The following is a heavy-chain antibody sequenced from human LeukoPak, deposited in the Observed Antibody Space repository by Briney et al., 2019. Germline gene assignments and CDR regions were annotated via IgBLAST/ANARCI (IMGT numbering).Heavy chain of an antibody. Sequence: GGSLRLSCTASGFTFGDYAMSWFRQAPGKGLEWVSYISSNGGKIHYVDSVRGRFTISRDNAENSLYLHMSSLRADDTAVYYCVGDSIISVGGFDFWGQGTQVTVSS. CDR2: ISSNGGKI. J-gene: IGHJ5*01. D-gene: IGHD2-15*01. CDR1: GFTFGDYA. V-gene: IGHV3-11*01. CDR3: VGDSIISVGGFDF.